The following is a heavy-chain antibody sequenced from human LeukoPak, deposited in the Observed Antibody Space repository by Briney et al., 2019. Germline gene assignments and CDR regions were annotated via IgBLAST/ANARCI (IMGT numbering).Heavy chain of an antibody. J-gene: IGHJ4*02. V-gene: IGHV3-23*01. CDR2: ISGSGGST. D-gene: IGHD2-15*01. Sequence: PGGSLRLSCAASGFTVSSNYMNWVRQAPGKGLEWVSAISGSGGSTYYADSVKGRFTISRDNSKNTLYLQMNSLRAEDTAVYYCAKPTRGASCYPSDCWGQGTLVTVSS. CDR3: AKPTRGASCYPSDC. CDR1: GFTVSSNY.